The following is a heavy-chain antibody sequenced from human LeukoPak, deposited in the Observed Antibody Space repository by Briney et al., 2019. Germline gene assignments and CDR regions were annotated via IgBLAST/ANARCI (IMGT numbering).Heavy chain of an antibody. J-gene: IGHJ4*02. D-gene: IGHD3-10*01. V-gene: IGHV3-23*01. CDR3: AKDSVGSGSIYYFDY. Sequence: PGGSLRLSCAASGFTSSSYAMSWVRQAPGKGLEWVSAISGSGGSTYYADSVKGRFTISRDNSKNTLYLQMNSLRAEDTAVYYCAKDSVGSGSIYYFDYWGQGTLVTVSS. CDR2: ISGSGGST. CDR1: GFTSSSYA.